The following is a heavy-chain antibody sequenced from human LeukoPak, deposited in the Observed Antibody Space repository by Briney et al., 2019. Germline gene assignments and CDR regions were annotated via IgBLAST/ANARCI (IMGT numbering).Heavy chain of an antibody. V-gene: IGHV1-18*04. J-gene: IGHJ4*02. CDR2: ISAYNGNT. CDR3: ARVTAAGREEYYFDY. Sequence: ASVKVSCKASGYTFTSYGISWVRQAPGQGLEWMGWISAYNGNTNYAQKLQGRVTMTTDTSTSTAYVELRSLRSDDTAVYYCARVTAAGREEYYFDYWGQGTLVTVSS. D-gene: IGHD6-13*01. CDR1: GYTFTSYG.